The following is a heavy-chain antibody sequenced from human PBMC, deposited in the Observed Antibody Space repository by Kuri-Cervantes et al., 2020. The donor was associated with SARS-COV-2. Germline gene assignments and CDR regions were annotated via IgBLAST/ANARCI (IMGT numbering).Heavy chain of an antibody. CDR1: GFTFSSYS. CDR2: ISSSSSYI. D-gene: IGHD2-2*01. CDR3: ARVSSYQLLPGGFDY. Sequence: GGSLRLSCAASGFTFSSYSMNWVRQAPGKGLEWVSSISSSSSYIYYADSVKGRFTISRDNAKNSLYLQINSLRAEDTAIYYCARVSSYQLLPGGFDYWGQGTLVTVSS. J-gene: IGHJ4*02. V-gene: IGHV3-21*06.